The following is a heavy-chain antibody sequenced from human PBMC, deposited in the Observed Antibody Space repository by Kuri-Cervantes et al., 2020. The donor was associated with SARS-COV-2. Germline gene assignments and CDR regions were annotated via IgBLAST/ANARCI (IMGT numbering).Heavy chain of an antibody. J-gene: IGHJ6*03. CDR2: INSDGSST. D-gene: IGHD3-3*01. CDR1: GFTFSSYW. CDR3: ARDPTIYYYYYYYMDV. V-gene: IGHV3-74*01. Sequence: GGSLRLSCAASGFTFSSYWMHWVRQAPGKGLVWVSHINSDGSSTSYADSVKGRFTISRDNAKNTLYLQMNSLRAEDTAVYYCARDPTIYYYYYYYMDVWGKGTTVTVSS.